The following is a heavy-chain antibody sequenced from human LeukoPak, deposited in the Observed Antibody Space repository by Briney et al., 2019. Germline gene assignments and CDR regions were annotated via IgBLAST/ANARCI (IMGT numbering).Heavy chain of an antibody. CDR3: AGSGYDSSGYTYYYYYMDV. D-gene: IGHD3-22*01. Sequence: PGGSLRLSCAASGFTFSSYWMSWVRQAPGKGLEWVANIKQDGSEKYYVDSVKGRFTISRDNAKNSLYLQMNSLRAEDTAVYYCAGSGYDSSGYTYYYYYMDVWGKGATVTVSS. J-gene: IGHJ6*03. CDR2: IKQDGSEK. CDR1: GFTFSSYW. V-gene: IGHV3-7*03.